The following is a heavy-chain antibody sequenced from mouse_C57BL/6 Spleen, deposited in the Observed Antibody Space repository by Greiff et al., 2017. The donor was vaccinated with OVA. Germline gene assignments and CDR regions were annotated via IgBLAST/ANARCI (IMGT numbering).Heavy chain of an antibody. D-gene: IGHD1-1*01. J-gene: IGHJ2*01. CDR2: IYPGDGDT. Sequence: QVQLQQSGPELVKPGASVKISCKASGYAFSSSWMNWVKQRPGKGLEWIGRIYPGDGDTNYNGKFKGKATLTADKSSSTAYMQLSSLTSEDSAVYFCARESLYYYGFDYWGQGTTLTVSS. CDR1: GYAFSSSW. V-gene: IGHV1-82*01. CDR3: ARESLYYYGFDY.